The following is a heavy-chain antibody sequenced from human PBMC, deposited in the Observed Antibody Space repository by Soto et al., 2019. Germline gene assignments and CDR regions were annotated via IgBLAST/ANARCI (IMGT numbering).Heavy chain of an antibody. CDR3: ARGIGHPADDYGDYEYYYYYGMDV. V-gene: IGHV1-18*01. Sequence: QVQLVQSGAEVKKPGASVKVSCKASGYTFTSYGISWVRQAPGQGLEWMGWISAYNGNTNYAQKLQGRVTMTTDTSTSTAYMELRSLRSDDTAVYYCARGIGHPADDYGDYEYYYYYGMDVWGQGTTVTVSS. J-gene: IGHJ6*02. D-gene: IGHD4-17*01. CDR2: ISAYNGNT. CDR1: GYTFTSYG.